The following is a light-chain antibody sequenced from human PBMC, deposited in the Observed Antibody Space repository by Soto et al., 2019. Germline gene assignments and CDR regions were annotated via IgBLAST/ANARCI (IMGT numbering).Light chain of an antibody. CDR1: QGISNY. V-gene: IGKV1-27*01. Sequence: DIQMTQSPSSLSASVGDRVTITCRASQGISNYLAWYQQTPGKVPKLLIHAASTLQSGVPSRFSGSGSETDFTLPISSLQPEDVATYYCQKYNRAPPTFGPGTKVHIK. CDR3: QKYNRAPPT. CDR2: AAS. J-gene: IGKJ3*01.